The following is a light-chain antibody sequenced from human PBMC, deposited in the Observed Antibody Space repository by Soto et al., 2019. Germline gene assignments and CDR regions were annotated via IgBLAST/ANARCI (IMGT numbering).Light chain of an antibody. J-gene: IGLJ1*01. V-gene: IGLV1-47*01. CDR3: AAWDDSLSGYV. Sequence: QSALTQPPSASGAPGQRVTISCSGSSSNIGSNYVYWYQQLPGTAPKLLIYKNNQRPSGVPDRFSGSKSGTSASLAFSGLRFEDEADYYCAAWDDSLSGYVFGTGTKVTVL. CDR1: SSNIGSNY. CDR2: KNN.